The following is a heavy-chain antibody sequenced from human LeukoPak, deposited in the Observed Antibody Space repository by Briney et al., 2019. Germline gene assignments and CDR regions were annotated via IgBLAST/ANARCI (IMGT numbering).Heavy chain of an antibody. CDR3: ARGGYYDILTGYLYYYYYMDV. J-gene: IGHJ6*03. D-gene: IGHD3-9*01. CDR1: GYTFTGYY. V-gene: IGHV1-2*02. Sequence: GASVKVSCKASGYTFTGYYMHWVRQAPGQGLEWMGWINPNSGGTNYAQKFQGRVTMTRDTSISTAYMELSRLRSDDTAVYYCARGGYYDILTGYLYYYYYMDVWGKGTTVTISS. CDR2: INPNSGGT.